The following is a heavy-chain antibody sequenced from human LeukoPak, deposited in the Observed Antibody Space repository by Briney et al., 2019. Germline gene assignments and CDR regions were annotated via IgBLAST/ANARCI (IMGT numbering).Heavy chain of an antibody. CDR1: GFTFSSYA. CDR3: VRDNAAGSFDP. CDR2: ISGSGGST. V-gene: IGHV3-23*01. D-gene: IGHD6-25*01. J-gene: IGHJ5*02. Sequence: GGSLRLSCAASGFTFSSYAMSWVRQAPGKGLEWVSAISGSGGSTYYADSVKGRFTISRDNAKNTVYLQMNSLRVEDTALYYCVRDNAAGSFDPWGQGTLVTVSS.